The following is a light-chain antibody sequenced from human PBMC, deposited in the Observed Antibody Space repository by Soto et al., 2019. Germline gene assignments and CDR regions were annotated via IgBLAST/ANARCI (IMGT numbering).Light chain of an antibody. Sequence: DIQMTQSPSSLSASVGDRVTITCRQRMPFSNYWNWYQQKPRKIPNLPIYAASTLQARVTSRFSGSCSGSDFSLTISSMPPEDVAGYYCPKYTSAPLDFGGGTQVDIK. CDR3: PKYTSAPLD. CDR2: AAS. V-gene: IGKV1-27*01. J-gene: IGKJ4*01. CDR1: MPFSNY.